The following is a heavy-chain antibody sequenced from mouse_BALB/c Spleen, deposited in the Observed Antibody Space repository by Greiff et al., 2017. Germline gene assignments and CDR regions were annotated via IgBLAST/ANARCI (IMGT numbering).Heavy chain of an antibody. Sequence: EVQGVESGGGLVKPGGSLKLSCAASGFTFSSYAMSWVRQTPGKGLEWVGSISSGGSTYYPDSVKGRFTISRDNARNITNLQMSSLRTEDTAMYYCAREKGAYGYFAYWGQGTLVTVSA. CDR2: ISSGGST. CDR1: GFTFSSYA. CDR3: AREKGAYGYFAY. J-gene: IGHJ3*01. V-gene: IGHV5-6-5*01. D-gene: IGHD2-2*01.